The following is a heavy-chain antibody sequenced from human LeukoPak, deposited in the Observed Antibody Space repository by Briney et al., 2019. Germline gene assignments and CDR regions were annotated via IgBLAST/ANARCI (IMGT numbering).Heavy chain of an antibody. D-gene: IGHD5-24*01. CDR1: GGSISSGGYS. Sequence: PSETLSPTCAVSGGSISSGGYSWSWIRQPPGKGLEWIGYFDYSGSTDYNPSLKSRVTISGDTSKNQFSLKLTSVTAADTAVYYCAKGYRKGRWLPLDYWGQGTLVTVSS. V-gene: IGHV4-30-4*07. CDR2: FDYSGST. CDR3: AKGYRKGRWLPLDY. J-gene: IGHJ4*02.